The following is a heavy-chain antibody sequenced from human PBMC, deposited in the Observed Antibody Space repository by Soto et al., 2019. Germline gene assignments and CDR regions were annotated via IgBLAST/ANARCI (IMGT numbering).Heavy chain of an antibody. D-gene: IGHD6-6*01. V-gene: IGHV6-1*01. CDR2: TYYRSKWYN. CDR1: GDSVSSNSSA. Sequence: PSQTLSLTCAISGDSVSSNSSAWNWIRQSPSRGLEWLGRTYYRSKWYNDYAVSVKSRITINPDTSKNQFSLQLNSVTPEDTAVYYCARVPDSSSPAYYYYYYGIDVWGQGTTVTVSS. J-gene: IGHJ6*02. CDR3: ARVPDSSSPAYYYYYYGIDV.